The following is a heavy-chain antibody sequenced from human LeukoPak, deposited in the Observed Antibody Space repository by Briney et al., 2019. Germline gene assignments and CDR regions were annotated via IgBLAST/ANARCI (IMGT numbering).Heavy chain of an antibody. CDR3: AKVLKPAAMHY. CDR1: GFTLSSYG. Sequence: GGTLRLSCAASGFTLSSYGLSWVRQAPGKGLEWVSAISASGGSTYYADSVKGRFTISRDNSKNPLYLQMNSLRAEDTAVYYCAKVLKPAAMHYWGQGTLVTVSS. D-gene: IGHD2-2*01. J-gene: IGHJ4*02. CDR2: ISASGGST. V-gene: IGHV3-23*01.